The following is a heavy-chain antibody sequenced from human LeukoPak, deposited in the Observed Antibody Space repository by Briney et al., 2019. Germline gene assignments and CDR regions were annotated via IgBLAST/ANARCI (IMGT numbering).Heavy chain of an antibody. D-gene: IGHD6-13*01. V-gene: IGHV4-34*01. CDR3: ARGHKQQLAFDY. CDR2: INHSGST. Sequence: SETLSLTCAVYGGSFSGYYWSWIRQPPGKGLGWIGEINHSGSTNYNPSLKSRVTISVDTSKNQFSLKLSSVTAADTAVYYCARGHKQQLAFDYWGQGTLVTVSS. J-gene: IGHJ4*02. CDR1: GGSFSGYY.